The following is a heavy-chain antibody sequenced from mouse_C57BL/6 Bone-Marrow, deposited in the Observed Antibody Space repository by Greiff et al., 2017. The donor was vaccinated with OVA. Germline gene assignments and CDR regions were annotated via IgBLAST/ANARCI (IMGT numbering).Heavy chain of an antibody. CDR2: IFPGSGST. J-gene: IGHJ2*01. CDR3: ARVGKNWCCDY. Sequence: VQRVESGPELVKPGASVKISCKASGYTFTDYYINWVKQRPGQGLEWIGWIFPGSGSTYYNEKFKGKATLTVDKSSSTAYMLLSSLTSEDSAVYFCARVGKNWCCDYWGQGTTLTVSS. D-gene: IGHD4-1*01. V-gene: IGHV1-75*01. CDR1: GYTFTDYY.